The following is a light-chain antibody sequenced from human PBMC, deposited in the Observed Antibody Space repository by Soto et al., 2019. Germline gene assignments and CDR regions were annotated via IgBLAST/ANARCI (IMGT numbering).Light chain of an antibody. J-gene: IGKJ5*01. V-gene: IGKV1-9*01. CDR2: AAS. CDR3: QQLNSYPH. Sequence: DIQLTQSPSFLSASVGDRVTITCRASQGISSYLAWYQQKPGKAPKLLIYAASTLQSGVPSRFSGSGSGTEFTITISRLQPEDFATYYCQQLNSYPHFGQGTRLEIK. CDR1: QGISSY.